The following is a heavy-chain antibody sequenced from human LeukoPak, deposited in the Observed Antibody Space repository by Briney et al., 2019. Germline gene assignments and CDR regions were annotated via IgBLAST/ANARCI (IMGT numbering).Heavy chain of an antibody. J-gene: IGHJ5*02. CDR2: IYYSGST. Sequence: SETLSLTCTVSGGSISSYYWGWIRQPPGKGLEWIGSIYYSGSTYYNPSLKSRVTISVDTSKNQFSLKLSSVTAADTAVYYCAKQRGTSPWGQGTLVTVSS. CDR1: GGSISSYY. CDR3: AKQRGTSP. D-gene: IGHD3-16*01. V-gene: IGHV4-39*07.